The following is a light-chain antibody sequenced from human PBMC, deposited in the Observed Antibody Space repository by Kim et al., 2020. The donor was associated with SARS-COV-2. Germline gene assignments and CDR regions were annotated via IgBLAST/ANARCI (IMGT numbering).Light chain of an antibody. Sequence: SSELTQDPALSVALGQTVRITCQGDSLRNYYGSWNQQKPGQAPILVISGKNNRPSGIPDRFSGSSSGNTASLTITGTQAEDEADYYCSSRDSSGYVIFGRGTKLTVL. CDR2: GKN. J-gene: IGLJ2*01. V-gene: IGLV3-19*01. CDR1: SLRNYY. CDR3: SSRDSSGYVI.